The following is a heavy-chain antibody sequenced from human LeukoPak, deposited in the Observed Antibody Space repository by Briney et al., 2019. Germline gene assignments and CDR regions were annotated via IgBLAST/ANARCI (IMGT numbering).Heavy chain of an antibody. Sequence: GGSLRLSCAASGFTFSSYEMNWVRQAPGKGLEWLSYISRSGNSIFYADSVKGRFTISRDNAKNSLYLQMNSLRAEDTAVYYCARARYYYDSSGYYYSSEYFQHWGQGTLVTVSS. CDR2: ISRSGNSI. D-gene: IGHD3-22*01. V-gene: IGHV3-48*03. J-gene: IGHJ1*01. CDR1: GFTFSSYE. CDR3: ARARYYYDSSGYYYSSEYFQH.